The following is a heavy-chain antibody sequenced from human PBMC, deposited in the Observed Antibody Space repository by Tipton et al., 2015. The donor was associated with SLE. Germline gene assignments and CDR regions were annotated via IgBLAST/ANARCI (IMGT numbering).Heavy chain of an antibody. J-gene: IGHJ4*02. CDR3: ARGRYSGSVYYFDY. D-gene: IGHD1-26*01. CDR2: IYYSGST. Sequence: TLSLTCTVSGGSVSSGSYYWRWFRQPPGKGLEWIGYIYYSGSTNYNPSLKSRVTISVDTSKNQFSLKLSSVTAADTAVYYCARGRYSGSVYYFDYWGQGTLVAVSS. CDR1: GGSVSSGSYY. V-gene: IGHV4-61*01.